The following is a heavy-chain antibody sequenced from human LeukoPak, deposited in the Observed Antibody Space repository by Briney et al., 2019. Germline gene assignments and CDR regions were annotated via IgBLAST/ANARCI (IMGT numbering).Heavy chain of an antibody. Sequence: PGRSLRLSCAASGFTFGSYAMHWVRQAPGKGLEWVAVISYDGSNKYYADSVKGRFTISRDNSKNTLYLQMNSLRAEDTAVYYCASSASYYYYGMDVWGQGTTVTVSS. V-gene: IGHV3-30-3*01. CDR3: ASSASYYYYGMDV. CDR1: GFTFGSYA. CDR2: ISYDGSNK. J-gene: IGHJ6*02.